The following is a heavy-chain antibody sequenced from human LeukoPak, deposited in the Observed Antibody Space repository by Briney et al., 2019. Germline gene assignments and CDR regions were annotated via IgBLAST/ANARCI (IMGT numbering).Heavy chain of an antibody. CDR1: GFAFSTYS. V-gene: IGHV3-48*01. J-gene: IGHJ4*02. Sequence: GGSLRLSCAASGFAFSTYSMNWVRQAPGKGLEWISYISSSSRTIYYADSVKGRFTISRDNAKSSLYLQMNSLRGEDTAVYYCARAIKVSGSSYPYFDYWAQETLVTVSS. CDR3: ARAIKVSGSSYPYFDY. D-gene: IGHD1-26*01. CDR2: ISSSSRTI.